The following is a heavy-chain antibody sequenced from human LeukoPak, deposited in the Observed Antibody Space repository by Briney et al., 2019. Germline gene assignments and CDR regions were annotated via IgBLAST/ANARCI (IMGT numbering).Heavy chain of an antibody. V-gene: IGHV3-30*04. J-gene: IGHJ4*02. CDR3: ASPLGFGGVIVAPFDY. CDR2: ISYDGSNE. Sequence: GGSLRLSCAASGFTFSSYAMHWVRQAPGKGLEWVAVISYDGSNEYYADSVKGRFTISRDNSKNTLYLQMNSQRAEDTAVYYCASPLGFGGVIVAPFDYWGQGTLVTVSS. D-gene: IGHD3-16*02. CDR1: GFTFSSYA.